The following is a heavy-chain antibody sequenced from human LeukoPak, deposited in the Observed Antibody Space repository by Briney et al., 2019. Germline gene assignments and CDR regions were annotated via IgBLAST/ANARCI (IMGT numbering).Heavy chain of an antibody. D-gene: IGHD3-22*01. CDR3: AILTNYYDSGRYYSLPNFFDY. CDR2: ISSSISTI. J-gene: IGHJ4*02. V-gene: IGHV3-48*01. Sequence: GGSLRLSCAASGFTFSSYSMNWVRQAPGKGLEWVSYISSSISTIYYADSVKGRFTISRDNAKNSLYLQMNSLRAEDTAVYYCAILTNYYDSGRYYSLPNFFDYWGQGTLVTVSS. CDR1: GFTFSSYS.